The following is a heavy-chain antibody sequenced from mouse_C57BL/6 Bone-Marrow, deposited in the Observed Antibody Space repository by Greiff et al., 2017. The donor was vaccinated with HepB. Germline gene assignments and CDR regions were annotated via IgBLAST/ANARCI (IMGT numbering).Heavy chain of an antibody. CDR3: TTITTVVATPGFAY. CDR1: GFNIKDDY. J-gene: IGHJ3*01. D-gene: IGHD1-1*01. Sequence: EVQLQQSGAELVRPGASVKLSCTASGFNIKDDYMHWVKQRPEQGLEWIGWIDPENGDTEYASKFQGKATITADTSSNTAYLQLSSLTSEDTAVYYCTTITTVVATPGFAYWGQGTLVTVSA. CDR2: IDPENGDT. V-gene: IGHV14-4*01.